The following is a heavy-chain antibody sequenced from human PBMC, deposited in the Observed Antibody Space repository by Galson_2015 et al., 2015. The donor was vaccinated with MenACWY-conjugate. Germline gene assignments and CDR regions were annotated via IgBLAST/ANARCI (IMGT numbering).Heavy chain of an antibody. CDR1: GFTFRNYW. V-gene: IGHV3-7*03. CDR2: IKKDGSEK. CDR3: ARGHYGMDV. J-gene: IGHJ6*02. Sequence: SLRLSCAASGFTFRNYWMTWVRQAPGKGLEWVASIKKDGSEKYYVDSAKGRFTISRDNTKNSMYLEMNSLRAEDTAVYHCARGHYGMDVWGQGTTVTASS.